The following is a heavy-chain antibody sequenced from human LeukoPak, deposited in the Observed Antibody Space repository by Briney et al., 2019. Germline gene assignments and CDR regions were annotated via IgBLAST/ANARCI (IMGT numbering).Heavy chain of an antibody. V-gene: IGHV4-39*01. J-gene: IGHJ4*02. CDR3: ASSSSWYEGYYFDY. Sequence: SETLSLTCTVSGGSISSSSYYWGWIRQPPGKELEWIGSIYYSGSTYYNPSLKSRVTISVDTSKNQFSLKLSSVTAADTAVYYCASSSSWYEGYYFDYWGQGTLVTVSS. D-gene: IGHD6-13*01. CDR2: IYYSGST. CDR1: GGSISSSSYY.